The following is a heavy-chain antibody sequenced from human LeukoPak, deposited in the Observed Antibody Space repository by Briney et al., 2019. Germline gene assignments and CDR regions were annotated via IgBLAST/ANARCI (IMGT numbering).Heavy chain of an antibody. D-gene: IGHD3-10*01. CDR2: ISAYNGNT. CDR1: GYTFTSYA. J-gene: IGHJ6*03. Sequence: ASVKVSCKASGYTFTSYAMNWVRQAPGQGLEWMGWISAYNGNTNYAQKLQGRVTMTTDTSTSTAYMELRSLRSDDTAVYYCARCPDYYGSGTNPDYYVDVWGKGTTVTISS. V-gene: IGHV1-18*01. CDR3: ARCPDYYGSGTNPDYYVDV.